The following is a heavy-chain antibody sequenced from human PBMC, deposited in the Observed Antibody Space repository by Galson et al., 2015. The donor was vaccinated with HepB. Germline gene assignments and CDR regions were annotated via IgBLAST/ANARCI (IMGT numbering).Heavy chain of an antibody. CDR1: GYTFTDYY. CDR3: ATDLSSPLYYRVLRRFDP. J-gene: IGHJ5*02. V-gene: IGHV1-69-2*01. CDR2: VDPEDGET. Sequence: VKVSCKVSGYTFTDYYMHWVQQAPGKGLEWMGLVDPEDGETIYAEKFQGRVTITADTSTDTAYMELSSLRSEDTAVYYCATDLSSPLYYRVLRRFDPWGQGTLVTVSS. D-gene: IGHD3-10*01.